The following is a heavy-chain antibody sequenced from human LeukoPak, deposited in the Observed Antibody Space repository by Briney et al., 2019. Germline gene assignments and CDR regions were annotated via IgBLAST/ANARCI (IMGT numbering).Heavy chain of an antibody. V-gene: IGHV3-30-3*01. CDR3: ARVLNYYDSSGYYFSY. CDR2: ISYDGSNE. Sequence: PGGSLRLSCAASGFTFSYYTMHWVRQAPGKGLEWVAVISYDGSNEYYADSVKGRFTISRDNSKNTLYLQMNRLRVEDTAVYYCARVLNYYDSSGYYFSYWGQGTLVTVSS. D-gene: IGHD3-22*01. J-gene: IGHJ4*02. CDR1: GFTFSYYT.